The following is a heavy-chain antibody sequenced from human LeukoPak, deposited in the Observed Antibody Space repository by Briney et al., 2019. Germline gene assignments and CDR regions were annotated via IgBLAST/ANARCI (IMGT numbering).Heavy chain of an antibody. J-gene: IGHJ4*02. Sequence: PGGSLRLSCAASGFTFSTYWMNWFRQTPGKGLEWVAKIKADGGEKDHVASVKGRFTISRDNAKNSLYLQMNSLRAEDTAVYYCARDFEISSGWGQGTLVTVSS. CDR3: ARDFEISSG. CDR2: IKADGGEK. D-gene: IGHD6-19*01. CDR1: GFTFSTYW. V-gene: IGHV3-7*01.